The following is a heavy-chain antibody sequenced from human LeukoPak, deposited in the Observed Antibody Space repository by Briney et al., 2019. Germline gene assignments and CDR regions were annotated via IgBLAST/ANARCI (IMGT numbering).Heavy chain of an antibody. Sequence: ASVKVSCKGPGYTFTSYDINWVRQATGQGLEWMGWMNPNSGNTGYAQKFQGRVTMTRNTSISTAYMELSSLRSEDTAVYYCARGGYDILTGYLIGIDYWGQGTLVTVSS. V-gene: IGHV1-8*01. D-gene: IGHD3-9*01. CDR2: MNPNSGNT. CDR1: GYTFTSYD. J-gene: IGHJ4*02. CDR3: ARGGYDILTGYLIGIDY.